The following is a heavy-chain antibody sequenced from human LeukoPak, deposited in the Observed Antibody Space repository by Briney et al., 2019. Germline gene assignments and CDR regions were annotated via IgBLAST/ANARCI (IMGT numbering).Heavy chain of an antibody. Sequence: SETLSLTCTVSGGSIGSGGYYWSWIRQHPGKGLEWIGYIYYSGSTYYNPSLKSRVTISVDTSKNQFSLKLSSVTAADTAVYYCARNDFWSGLPDYWGQGTLVTVSS. D-gene: IGHD3-3*01. CDR1: GGSIGSGGYY. J-gene: IGHJ4*02. CDR2: IYYSGST. V-gene: IGHV4-31*03. CDR3: ARNDFWSGLPDY.